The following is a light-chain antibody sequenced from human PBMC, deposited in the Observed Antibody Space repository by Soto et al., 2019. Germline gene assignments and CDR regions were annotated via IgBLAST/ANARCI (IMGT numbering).Light chain of an antibody. V-gene: IGLV3-10*01. J-gene: IGLJ2*01. Sequence: SYELTQPPSVSVSPGQTARITCSGDALPKKNAYWYQQRSGQAPVLVIYGDNKRPSGIPERFSVSSSGTVATLTISGAQVVDEADYFCYSTDSSNSRGVFGGGTKLTVL. CDR2: GDN. CDR3: YSTDSSNSRGV. CDR1: ALPKKN.